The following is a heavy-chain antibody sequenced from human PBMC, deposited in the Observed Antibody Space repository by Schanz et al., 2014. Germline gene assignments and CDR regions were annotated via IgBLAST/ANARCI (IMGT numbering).Heavy chain of an antibody. J-gene: IGHJ3*02. V-gene: IGHV1-69*04. D-gene: IGHD5-12*01. CDR2: IMPLRGIG. CDR3: ARGGGPEDVFDI. Sequence: QEQLVQSGAEVKKPGSSVKVSCKASGGTFSKYNIMWVRQVPGQGLEWLGRIMPLRGIGNNAWKFQDRLTITADKSTSTASMELSSLRSDDTAVYYCARGGGPEDVFDIWGQGTMLTVS. CDR1: GGTFSKYN.